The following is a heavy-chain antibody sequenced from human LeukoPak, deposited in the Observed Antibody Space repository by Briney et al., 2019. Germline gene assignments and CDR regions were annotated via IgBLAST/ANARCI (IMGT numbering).Heavy chain of an antibody. CDR3: AMGKATGSVDWFHP. D-gene: IGHD3-10*01. CDR2: ITGGGGT. V-gene: IGHV3-23*01. J-gene: IGHJ5*02. CDR1: GFTFSDYC. Sequence: PGGSLRLSCAASGFTFSDYCMMWVRQAPGKGLEWVSSITGGGGTYYLDSVKGPFTVSRDNSKNTLYLQINSLTAEDTALYYCAMGKATGSVDWFHPWGQGTLVTVSS.